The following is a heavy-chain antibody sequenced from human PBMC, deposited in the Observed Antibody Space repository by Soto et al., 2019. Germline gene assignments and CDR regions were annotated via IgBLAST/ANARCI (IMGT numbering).Heavy chain of an antibody. CDR3: ARVYPSDTRYGYVGNNWFDP. Sequence: GGSLRLSCAASGFTFSSYGMHWVRQAPGKGLEWVAVIWYDGSNKYYADSVKGRFTISRDNSKNTLYLQMNSLRAEDTAVYYCARVYPSDTRYGYVGNNWFDPWRQGTLVTVSS. J-gene: IGHJ5*02. V-gene: IGHV3-33*01. CDR2: IWYDGSNK. D-gene: IGHD5-18*01. CDR1: GFTFSSYG.